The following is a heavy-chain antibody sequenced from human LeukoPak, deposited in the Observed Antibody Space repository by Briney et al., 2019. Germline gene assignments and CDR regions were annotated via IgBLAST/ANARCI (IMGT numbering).Heavy chain of an antibody. CDR2: IYYSGST. D-gene: IGHD3-10*02. CDR1: GGSIRSYY. V-gene: IGHV4-59*12. Sequence: SETLSLTCTVSGGSIRSYYWSWIRQPPGKGLEWIGYIYYSGSTNYNPSLKSRVSISVDTSKNQFSLKLSSVTAADTAVYYCASSYYYVFDYWGQGTLVTVSS. J-gene: IGHJ4*02. CDR3: ASSYYYVFDY.